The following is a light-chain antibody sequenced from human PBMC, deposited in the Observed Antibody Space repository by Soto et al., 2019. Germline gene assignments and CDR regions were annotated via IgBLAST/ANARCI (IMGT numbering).Light chain of an antibody. CDR3: QQRSNWLIT. J-gene: IGKJ3*01. V-gene: IGKV3-11*01. CDR1: QSVSSY. CDR2: DAS. Sequence: EIVLTQSPATLSLFPGERATLSCRASQSVSSYLAWYQQKPGQAPRLLIYDASNRATGIPARFSGSGSGTDFTLTISSLEPEGFAVYYCQQRSNWLITFGPGTKVDIK.